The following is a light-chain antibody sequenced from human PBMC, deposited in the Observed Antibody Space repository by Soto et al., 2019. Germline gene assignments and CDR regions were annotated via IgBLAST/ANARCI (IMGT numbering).Light chain of an antibody. CDR1: QSVSSN. J-gene: IGKJ5*01. CDR2: GAS. CDR3: QQYNNWPPIT. V-gene: IGKV3-15*01. Sequence: EIVMTQSPATLSVSPGERATLSCRASQSVSSNLAWYQQKPDQAPRLLSYGASTRATGIPARFSGSGSGTEFTLTISSLQSEDFGVYYCQQYNNWPPITFGQGTRREIK.